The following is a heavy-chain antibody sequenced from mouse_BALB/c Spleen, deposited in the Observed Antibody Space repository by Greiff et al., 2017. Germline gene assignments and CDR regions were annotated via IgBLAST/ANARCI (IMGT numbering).Heavy chain of an antibody. J-gene: IGHJ4*01. CDR1: GFTFSDYG. CDR2: ISNLAYSI. V-gene: IGHV5-15*02. CDR3: ARGRGNYAMDY. Sequence: EVMLVESGGGLVQPGGSRKLSCAASGFTFSDYGMAWVRQAPGKGPEWVAFISNLAYSIYYADTVTGRFTISRENAKNTLYLEMSSLRSEDTAMYYGARGRGNYAMDYWGQGTSVTVSS.